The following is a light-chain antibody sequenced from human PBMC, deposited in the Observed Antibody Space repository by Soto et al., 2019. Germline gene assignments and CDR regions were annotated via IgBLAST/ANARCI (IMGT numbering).Light chain of an antibody. CDR2: GAS. Sequence: EIVMTQSPATLSVFPGERATLSCRASQSVSSTLAWYQQKPGQAPRLLIYGASTRATGIPARFSGSGSGTEFTLTISSLQSEDFAVYYCQQYNNWPPWTFGRGTKVEIK. CDR3: QQYNNWPPWT. CDR1: QSVSST. V-gene: IGKV3-15*01. J-gene: IGKJ1*01.